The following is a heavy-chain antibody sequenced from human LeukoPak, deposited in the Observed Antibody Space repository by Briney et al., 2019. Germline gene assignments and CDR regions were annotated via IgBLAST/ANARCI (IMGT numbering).Heavy chain of an antibody. CDR2: VNNDGSGT. V-gene: IGHV3-74*01. Sequence: GGSLRLSCSASGFSLKNYWRARVPPAPGKGLEGVSRVNNDGSGTKYADFVEGRFTISRDNAKNILYLQVNGLRAEDTAVYYCVRDGDTVPLPFDYWGQGTLVTVTA. J-gene: IGHJ4*02. D-gene: IGHD2-8*02. CDR1: GFSLKNYW. CDR3: VRDGDTVPLPFDY.